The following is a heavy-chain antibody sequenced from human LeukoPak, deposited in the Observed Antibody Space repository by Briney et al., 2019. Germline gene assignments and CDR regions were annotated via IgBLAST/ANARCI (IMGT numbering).Heavy chain of an antibody. Sequence: PGGSLRLSCAASGFTFNSYVMSWVRQAPGKGLEWVSAIGGSSGRTYYADSVRGRFTISRDNSKNTVYLQLNSLRGEDTAVYYCAKDLVSGDWYWRGFDSWGQGTLVTVCS. J-gene: IGHJ4*02. CDR3: AKDLVSGDWYWRGFDS. V-gene: IGHV3-23*01. CDR1: GFTFNSYV. D-gene: IGHD6-19*01. CDR2: IGGSSGRT.